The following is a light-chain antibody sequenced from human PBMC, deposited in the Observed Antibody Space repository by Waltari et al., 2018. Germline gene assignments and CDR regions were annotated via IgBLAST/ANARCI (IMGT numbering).Light chain of an antibody. CDR1: SSNIGSNY. V-gene: IGLV1-47*01. CDR3: AAWDDSLSGLV. J-gene: IGLJ3*02. Sequence: QSVLTQPPSASGTPGQKVTISCNGSSSNIGSNYVYWYQQLPGTAPKLLIFKNNQRPSGVPDRFSDSMSGTSASLAINGLRSEDEADYYCAAWDDSLSGLVLGGGTKVTVL. CDR2: KNN.